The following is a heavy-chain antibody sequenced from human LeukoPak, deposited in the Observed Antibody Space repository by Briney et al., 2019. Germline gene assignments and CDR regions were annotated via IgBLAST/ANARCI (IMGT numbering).Heavy chain of an antibody. CDR1: GFTFSSYW. V-gene: IGHV3-23*01. CDR2: VRGSGTNT. D-gene: IGHD2-8*01. CDR3: ARNAGLDY. J-gene: IGHJ4*02. Sequence: PGGSLRLSCAASGFTFSSYWMSWVRQAPGKGLEWVSTVRGSGTNTDYANSVRGRFTISSDHSKSTVYLQMNSLRAEDTAVYYCARNAGLDYWGQGILVTVSS.